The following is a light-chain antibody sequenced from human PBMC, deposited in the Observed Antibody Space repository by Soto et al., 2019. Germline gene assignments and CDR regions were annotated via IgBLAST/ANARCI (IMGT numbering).Light chain of an antibody. CDR3: QQYNNWPRT. CDR2: GAS. J-gene: IGKJ2*01. Sequence: EIVMTQSPATLSVSPGERATLSCRASQSVSSNLAWYQQKPGQATRLLIYGASNRDTGIPARFSGSRSGTEFTLTLSSLQSEDFAVYYCQQYNNWPRTFGQGTKLEIK. V-gene: IGKV3-15*01. CDR1: QSVSSN.